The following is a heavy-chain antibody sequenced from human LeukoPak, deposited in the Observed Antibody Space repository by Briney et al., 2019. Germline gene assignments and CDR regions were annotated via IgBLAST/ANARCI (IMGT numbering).Heavy chain of an antibody. CDR1: GFTFSDYY. J-gene: IGHJ5*02. V-gene: IGHV3-11*05. CDR2: ISTTSSYT. Sequence: GGSLRLSCAASGFTFSDYYMSWIRQAPGKGLEWVSYISTTSSYTDYADSVKGRFTISRDNAKNLLYLQMNSLRPDDTAVYYCARDWYCSSSICYTDRNWFDPWGQGTLATVSS. CDR3: ARDWYCSSSICYTDRNWFDP. D-gene: IGHD2-2*02.